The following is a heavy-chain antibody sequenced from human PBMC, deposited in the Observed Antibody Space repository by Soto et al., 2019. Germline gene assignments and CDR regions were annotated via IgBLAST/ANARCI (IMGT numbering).Heavy chain of an antibody. V-gene: IGHV4-31*03. CDR2: ISYSGNT. D-gene: IGHD2-21*01. CDR3: ARESDWPRGYFDS. CDR1: GGSISSGYYY. Sequence: QVPLQESGPGLVKPSQTLSLTCTVSGGSISSGYYYCTWIRQHPGKGLEWIGYISYSGNTYYNPSLKSRVTISVDTSKNQFSLKLSSVTAADTAVYYCARESDWPRGYFDSWGQGTLVTVSS. J-gene: IGHJ4*02.